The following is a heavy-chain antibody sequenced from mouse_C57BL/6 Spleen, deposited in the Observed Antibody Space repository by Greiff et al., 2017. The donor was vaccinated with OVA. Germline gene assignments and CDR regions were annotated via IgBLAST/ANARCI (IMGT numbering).Heavy chain of an antibody. CDR3: TRGRHYYGSSYDWYFDV. CDR2: IDPENGDT. D-gene: IGHD1-1*01. Sequence: EVQLQESGAELVRPGASVKLSCTASGFNIKDDYMHWVKQRPEQGLEWIGWIDPENGDTEYASKFQGKATITADTSSNTAYLQLSSLTSEDTAVYYCTRGRHYYGSSYDWYFDVWGTGTTVTVSS. V-gene: IGHV14-4*01. CDR1: GFNIKDDY. J-gene: IGHJ1*03.